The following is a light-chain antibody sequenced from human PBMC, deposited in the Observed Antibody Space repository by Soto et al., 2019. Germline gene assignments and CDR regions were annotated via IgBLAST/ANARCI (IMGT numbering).Light chain of an antibody. CDR2: AAS. J-gene: IGKJ4*01. V-gene: IGKV1-39*01. CDR3: QQSHSTPLT. Sequence: DIQMTQSPSTLSGSVGDRVTITCRASQTISRNLNWYQEKAGKAPKLLMYAASSLQSGVPSRFSGSGSGTDFSLTISSLQPEDFATYYCQQSHSTPLTFGGGTKVDNK. CDR1: QTISRN.